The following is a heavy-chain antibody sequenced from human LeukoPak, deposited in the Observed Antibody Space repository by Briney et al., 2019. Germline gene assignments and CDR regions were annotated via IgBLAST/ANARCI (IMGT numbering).Heavy chain of an antibody. V-gene: IGHV1-3*01. CDR1: GYTFTSYA. CDR3: ARDGGLIAAAGIALSDY. CDR2: INAGNGNT. Sequence: GASVKVSCKASGYTFTSYAMHWVRQAPGQRLEWMGWINAGNGNTKYSQKFQGRVTITRDTSASTAYMELSSLRSEDTAVYYCARDGGLIAAAGIALSDYWGQGTLVTVSS. J-gene: IGHJ4*02. D-gene: IGHD6-13*01.